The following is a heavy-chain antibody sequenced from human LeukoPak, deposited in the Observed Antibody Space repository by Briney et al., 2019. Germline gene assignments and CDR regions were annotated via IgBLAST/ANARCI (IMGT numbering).Heavy chain of an antibody. V-gene: IGHV3-21*01. J-gene: IGHJ4*02. CDR2: ISTTSDYI. CDR1: GFTYTDYS. D-gene: IGHD6-13*01. Sequence: GGSLRLSCSASGFTYTDYSMSWVRQAPGKGLEWVSSISTTSDYIYYADSLKGRLTISRDNAKNSLYLQMNSLRAEDTAVYYCARGGIYSQGFDYWGQGTLVTVSS. CDR3: ARGGIYSQGFDY.